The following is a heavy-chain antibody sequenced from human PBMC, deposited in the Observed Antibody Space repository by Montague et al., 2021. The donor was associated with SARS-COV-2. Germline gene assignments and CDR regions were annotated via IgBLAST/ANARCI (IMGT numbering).Heavy chain of an antibody. CDR1: GDSVSHDF. CDR2: VYYSRSS. D-gene: IGHD1-26*01. V-gene: IGHV4-59*02. Sequence: SATLSLTCTVSGDSVSHDFWTWIRQPPGKGLEWIGYVYYSRSSSXNPSLRGRVSIAVDTSKNQFSLRLSTVTAADTAIYYCVRDPAPSGSGTFYDYWGQGTLVAVSS. J-gene: IGHJ4*02. CDR3: VRDPAPSGSGTFYDY.